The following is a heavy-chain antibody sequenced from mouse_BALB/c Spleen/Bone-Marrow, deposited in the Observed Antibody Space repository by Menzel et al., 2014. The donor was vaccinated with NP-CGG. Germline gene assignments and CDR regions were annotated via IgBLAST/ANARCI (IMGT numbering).Heavy chain of an antibody. V-gene: IGHV1-12*01. CDR3: ARGWLITY. D-gene: IGHD1-1*02. Sequence: QVQLKESGAELVKPGASVKMSCKASGYTFTSYSMHWVKQTPGQGLEWIGTFYPGNGDTSYNQKFKGKATLTADTFSSTAYMQLSSLTSEDSAVYYCARGWLITYWGQGTLSLSLQ. J-gene: IGHJ3*01. CDR2: FYPGNGDT. CDR1: GYTFTSYS.